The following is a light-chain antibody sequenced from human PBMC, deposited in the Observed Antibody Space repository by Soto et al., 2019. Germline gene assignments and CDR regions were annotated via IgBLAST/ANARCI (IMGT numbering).Light chain of an antibody. CDR2: AAS. V-gene: IGKV1-27*01. Sequence: DIHRTQSPSSLAASVGDIVTITCRARRGISNSLAWSQPNPGKVPKLLIHAASPFQSGVPSRFSDSGSGTAFPLTISRLQPEDVATYYRQKYNSAPRTFGKGT. J-gene: IGKJ1*01. CDR1: RGISNS. CDR3: QKYNSAPRT.